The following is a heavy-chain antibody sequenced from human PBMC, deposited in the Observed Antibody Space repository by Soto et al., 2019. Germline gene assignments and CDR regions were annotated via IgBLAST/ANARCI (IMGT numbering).Heavy chain of an antibody. CDR1: GYTFTSYA. J-gene: IGHJ3*02. D-gene: IGHD3-22*01. CDR2: INAGNGNT. Sequence: EASVKVSCKASGYTFTSYAMHWVRQAPGQRLEWMGWINAGNGNTKYSQKFQCRVTITRDTSASTAYMELSSLISEDTAVYYYASDIFGYDSSGYPTDDAFDIWGQGTMVTVSS. CDR3: ASDIFGYDSSGYPTDDAFDI. V-gene: IGHV1-3*01.